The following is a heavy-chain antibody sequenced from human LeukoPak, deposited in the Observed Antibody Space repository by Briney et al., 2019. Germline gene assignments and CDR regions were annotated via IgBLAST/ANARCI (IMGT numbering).Heavy chain of an antibody. CDR2: INPNSGGT. Sequence: GESLKISCKGSGYSFTSYWIGWVRQAPGQGLEWMGWINPNSGGTNYAQKFQGRVTMTRDTSISTAYMELSRLRSDDTAVYYCARIWFGELLNYWGQGTLVTVSS. CDR3: ARIWFGELLNY. V-gene: IGHV1-2*02. J-gene: IGHJ4*02. D-gene: IGHD3-10*01. CDR1: GYSFTSYW.